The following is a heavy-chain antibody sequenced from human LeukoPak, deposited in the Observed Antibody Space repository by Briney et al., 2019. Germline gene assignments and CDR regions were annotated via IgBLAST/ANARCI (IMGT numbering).Heavy chain of an antibody. Sequence: PGGSLRLSCAASGFTFSSHWMHWVRQAPGKGLVWVSRISTDGSTTTYADSVKGRFTISRDNAKNTLYLQMHSLRAEDTAVYYCAREGHSDSWYFDCWGQGTLVTVSS. CDR1: GFTFSSHW. CDR3: AREGHSDSWYFDC. J-gene: IGHJ4*02. CDR2: ISTDGSTT. D-gene: IGHD6-13*01. V-gene: IGHV3-74*01.